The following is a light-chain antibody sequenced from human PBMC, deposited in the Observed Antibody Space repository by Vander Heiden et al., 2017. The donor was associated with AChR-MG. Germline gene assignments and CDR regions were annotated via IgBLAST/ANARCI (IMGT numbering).Light chain of an antibody. Sequence: DIQMTQSPSTLSASVGDRVTITCRASQSINNWLAWYQQKPGKAPKLLIYDASSLQSGVPSRFSGSASGTEFTLTISSLQPDDFATYYCQQYNSHFGQGTKLEIK. CDR3: QQYNSH. CDR2: DAS. V-gene: IGKV1-5*01. J-gene: IGKJ2*01. CDR1: QSINNW.